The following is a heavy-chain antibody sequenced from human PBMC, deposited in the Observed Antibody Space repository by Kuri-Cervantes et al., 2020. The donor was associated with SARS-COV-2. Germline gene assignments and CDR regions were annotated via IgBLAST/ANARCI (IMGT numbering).Heavy chain of an antibody. J-gene: IGHJ5*02. CDR2: IYFSGST. CDR1: GGPISCCSYG. D-gene: IGHD3-22*01. Sequence: GPVPGGPISCCSYGWGWIRQPPGKGLEWSGNIYFSGSTYYTPSLQSRVTISVDTSKNQFSLNPSSVTAADTAVYYCARHVVNYYDSSGYSWFDPWGQGTMVTVSS. CDR3: ARHVVNYYDSSGYSWFDP. V-gene: IGHV4-39*01.